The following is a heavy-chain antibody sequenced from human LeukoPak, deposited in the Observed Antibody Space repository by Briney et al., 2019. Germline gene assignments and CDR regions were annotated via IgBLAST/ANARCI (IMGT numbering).Heavy chain of an antibody. V-gene: IGHV3-64*01. Sequence: QSGGSLRLSCAASGFTFSSYAMHWVRQAPGKGLEYVSAISSNGGSTYYANSVKGRFTISRDNSKNTLYLQMGSLRAEDMAVYSCARSGIAAAGPLYNWFDPWGQGTLVTVSS. D-gene: IGHD6-13*01. CDR2: ISSNGGST. CDR3: ARSGIAAAGPLYNWFDP. CDR1: GFTFSSYA. J-gene: IGHJ5*02.